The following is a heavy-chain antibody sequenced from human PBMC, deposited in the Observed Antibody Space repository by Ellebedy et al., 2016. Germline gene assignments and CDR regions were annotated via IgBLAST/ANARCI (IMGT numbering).Heavy chain of an antibody. D-gene: IGHD2-15*01. CDR1: GFTVSTNY. CDR2: IFSDGNT. J-gene: IGHJ5*02. V-gene: IGHV3-53*01. CDR3: ARGVGSGCFDP. Sequence: GGSLRLSCAASGFTVSTNYMKWVRQAPGKGLEWVSAIFSDGNTYYSDSVKGRFTISRDNSENTPDLQMNSLIPEDTAVYYCARGVGSGCFDPWGQGTLVTVSS.